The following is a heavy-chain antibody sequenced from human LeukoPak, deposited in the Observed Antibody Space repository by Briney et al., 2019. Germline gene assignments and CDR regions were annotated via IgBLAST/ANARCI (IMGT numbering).Heavy chain of an antibody. D-gene: IGHD2-8*02. V-gene: IGHV3-23*01. CDR2: ISGSGGST. CDR3: ATYRQVLLPFES. CDR1: GFTFSSYA. J-gene: IGHJ4*02. Sequence: PGGSLRLSCAASGFTFSSYAMSWVRQAPGKGLEWVSAISGSGGSTYYADSVRGRFTISRDNSKSTLSLQMNSLRAEDTAIYYCATYRQVLLPFESWGLGTLVTVSS.